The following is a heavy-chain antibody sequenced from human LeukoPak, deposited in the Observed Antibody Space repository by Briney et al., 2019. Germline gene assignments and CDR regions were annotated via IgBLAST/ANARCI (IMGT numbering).Heavy chain of an antibody. D-gene: IGHD4-17*01. J-gene: IGHJ4*02. CDR1: GGSFSGYY. V-gene: IGHV4-34*01. CDR2: INHSGST. CDR3: ARDLGYGEFDY. Sequence: SETLSLTCAVYGGSFSGYYWSWIRQPPGKGLEWIGEINHSGSTNYNPSLKSRVTISVDTSKNQFSLKLSSVTAADTAVYYCARDLGYGEFDYWGQGTLVTVSS.